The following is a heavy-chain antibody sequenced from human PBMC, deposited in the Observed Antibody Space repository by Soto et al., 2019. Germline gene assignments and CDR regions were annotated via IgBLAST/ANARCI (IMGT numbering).Heavy chain of an antibody. D-gene: IGHD3-22*01. Sequence: SETLSLTCTVSGGSISSYYWSWIRQPPGKGLEWIGYIYYSGSTNYNPSLKSRVTISVDTSKNQFSLKLSSVTAADTAVYYCAGRASRYYYDSSGPNSGGYGFDIWGPGTMVTVSS. CDR3: AGRASRYYYDSSGPNSGGYGFDI. CDR1: GGSISSYY. CDR2: IYYSGST. V-gene: IGHV4-59*01. J-gene: IGHJ3*02.